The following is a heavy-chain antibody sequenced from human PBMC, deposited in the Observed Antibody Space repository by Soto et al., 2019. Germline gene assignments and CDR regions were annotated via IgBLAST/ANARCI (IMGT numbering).Heavy chain of an antibody. D-gene: IGHD1-26*01. Sequence: QVQLQESGPGLVKPSGTLSLTCAVSGGSISSSHWWSWVRQPPGKGLEWVGEFYHSGSTYYNPSLKSRVTISVDKSKNQFSLKLSSVTAADTAVYYCARSWADIVGATLGGIDVWGQGTTVTVSS. V-gene: IGHV4-4*02. CDR3: ARSWADIVGATLGGIDV. CDR1: GGSISSSHW. CDR2: FYHSGST. J-gene: IGHJ6*02.